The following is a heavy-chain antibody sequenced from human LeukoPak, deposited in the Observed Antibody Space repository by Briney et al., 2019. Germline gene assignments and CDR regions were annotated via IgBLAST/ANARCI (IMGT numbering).Heavy chain of an antibody. V-gene: IGHV4-4*09. CDR2: IYTTGRT. D-gene: IGHD7-27*01. J-gene: IGHJ3*02. Sequence: SETLSLTCTVSGGSVNSYYWSWIRQPPGKGLEWIGYIYTTGRTNYNPSLKSRVTISVDTSKNQFSLKLSSVTAADTAVYYCAKILGSGVWYGFDIWGQGTMVTVSS. CDR1: GGSVNSYY. CDR3: AKILGSGVWYGFDI.